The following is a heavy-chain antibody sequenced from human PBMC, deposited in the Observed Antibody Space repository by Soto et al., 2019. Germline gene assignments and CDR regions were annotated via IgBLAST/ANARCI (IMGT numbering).Heavy chain of an antibody. J-gene: IGHJ4*02. CDR2: ISATSNTI. D-gene: IGHD6-19*01. CDR3: VRDLMGTGWTFDY. CDR1: GFTFSSSA. V-gene: IGHV3-48*01. Sequence: PGGSLRLSCAASGFTFSSSAMNWVRQAPGKGLEWLSYISATSNTIYYANSVKGRFTISRDNAKNSLYLQMNSLRAEDTALYCCVRDLMGTGWTFDYWGQGTLVTVSS.